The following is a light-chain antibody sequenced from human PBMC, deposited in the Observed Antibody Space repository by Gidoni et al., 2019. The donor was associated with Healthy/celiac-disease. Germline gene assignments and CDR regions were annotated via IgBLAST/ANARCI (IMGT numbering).Light chain of an antibody. CDR1: SSDVGGYNY. Sequence: QSALTQPASVSGSPVQSITISCTGTSSDVGGYNYVSWYQQHQGKTPKLMIYDVSNRPSGVSNRFSGSKSGNTASLTISGLQAEDEADYYCSSYTSSSTWVFGGGTKLTVL. J-gene: IGLJ3*02. V-gene: IGLV2-14*01. CDR3: SSYTSSSTWV. CDR2: DVS.